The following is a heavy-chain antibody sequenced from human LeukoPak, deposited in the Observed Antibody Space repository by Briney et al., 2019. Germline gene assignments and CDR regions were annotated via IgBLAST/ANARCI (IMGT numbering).Heavy chain of an antibody. CDR3: ARDRGELLWFGELSRDYGMDV. Sequence: PGGSLRLSCAASGITFSNYWMHWVRQAPGKGLVWVSRISSDGSSTNYADSVKGRFTISRDNAKNTLYLQMNSLRAEDTAVYYCARDRGELLWFGELSRDYGMDVWGQGTTVTVSS. CDR2: ISSDGSST. CDR1: GITFSNYW. D-gene: IGHD3-10*01. V-gene: IGHV3-74*01. J-gene: IGHJ6*02.